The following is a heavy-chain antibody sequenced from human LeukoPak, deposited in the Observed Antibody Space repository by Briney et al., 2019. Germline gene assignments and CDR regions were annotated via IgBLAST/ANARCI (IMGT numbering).Heavy chain of an antibody. CDR1: GGSISSSSSY. J-gene: IGHJ4*02. CDR2: IYYSGSS. CDR3: ARAPRSDYFDY. V-gene: IGHV4-39*01. Sequence: SETLSLTCSVSGGSISSSSSYWGWIRQPPGKGLEWIGSIYYSGSSFDNPALKSRVTISVDTSKNQFSLKLSSVTAADTAVYYCARAPRSDYFDYWGQGTLVTVSS.